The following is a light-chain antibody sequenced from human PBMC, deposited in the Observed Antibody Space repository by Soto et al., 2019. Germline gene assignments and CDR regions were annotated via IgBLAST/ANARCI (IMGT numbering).Light chain of an antibody. CDR2: DDN. V-gene: IGLV1-51*01. J-gene: IGLJ1*01. CDR3: GSWDSSMSAYV. Sequence: QFVLTQAPAVAAAPGQKVTISCSGSSSDIGGNSVSWYQQLPGTAPKLLIYDDNKRPSGIPDRFSGSKSGTSATLGITGFQTGDEADYYCGSWDSSMSAYVFGTGTKVTVL. CDR1: SSDIGGNS.